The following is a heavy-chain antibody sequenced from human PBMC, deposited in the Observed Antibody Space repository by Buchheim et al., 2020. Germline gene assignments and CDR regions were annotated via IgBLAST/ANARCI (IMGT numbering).Heavy chain of an antibody. CDR3: VRHLIEIVPSPRVTNYYYYMDV. Sequence: EVQLLQSGAEVKKPGESLKISCLGSGYSFTSYWIAWVRQTPGKGLEWMGIIDPADSETKYNPSFQGQVTISVDKSISTAYLQWSSLKASDTAMYYCVRHLIEIVPSPRVTNYYYYMDVWGNGTT. V-gene: IGHV5-51*01. CDR1: GYSFTSYW. CDR2: IDPADSET. J-gene: IGHJ6*03. D-gene: IGHD4-11*01.